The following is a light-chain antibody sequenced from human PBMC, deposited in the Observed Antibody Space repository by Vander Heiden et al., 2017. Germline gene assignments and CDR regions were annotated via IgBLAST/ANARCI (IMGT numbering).Light chain of an antibody. CDR1: QSLIHSDGNTY. CDR3: MQATRWPLT. Sequence: SPLSLHVTLGHPASISCTPSQSLIHSDGNTYLNWFQQRPGQSTRRLIYKVSNRDSGVPDRFSGSGSGTDFTLRSRREEAEDVGVYYCMQATRWPLTFGGGTKVEIK. J-gene: IGKJ4*02. CDR2: KVS. V-gene: IGKV2-30*02.